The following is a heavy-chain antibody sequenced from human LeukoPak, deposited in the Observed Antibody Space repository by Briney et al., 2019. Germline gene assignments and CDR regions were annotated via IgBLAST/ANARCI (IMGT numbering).Heavy chain of an antibody. D-gene: IGHD1-26*01. CDR2: IYTSGST. Sequence: SETLSLTCTVSGYYISSGYYWSWIRQPAGKGLEWIGRIYTSGSTNYNPSLKSRVTISVDTSKNQFSLKLSSVTAADTAVYYCARDRGVGYPDYWGQGALVTVSS. CDR1: GYYISSGYY. V-gene: IGHV4-61*02. J-gene: IGHJ4*02. CDR3: ARDRGVGYPDY.